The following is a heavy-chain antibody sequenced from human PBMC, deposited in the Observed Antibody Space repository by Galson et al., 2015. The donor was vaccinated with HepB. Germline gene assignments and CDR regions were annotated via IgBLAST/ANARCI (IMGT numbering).Heavy chain of an antibody. CDR1: GFTFNDYV. CDR2: ISGSGGST. Sequence: SLRLSCAASGFTFNDYVMSWVRQAPGKGLEWVSTISGSGGSTYYADSVKGRFTISRDNSKNTLYLQMNSLRAEDTAVYYCAKDRGYYDSSGYIDAFDIWGQGTMVTVSS. CDR3: AKDRGYYDSSGYIDAFDI. J-gene: IGHJ3*02. D-gene: IGHD3-22*01. V-gene: IGHV3-23*01.